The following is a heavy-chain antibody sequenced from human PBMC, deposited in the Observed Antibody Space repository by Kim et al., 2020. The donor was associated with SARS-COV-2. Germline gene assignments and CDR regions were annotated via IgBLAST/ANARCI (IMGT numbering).Heavy chain of an antibody. CDR3: AREMGITMAGTRTYYHYGMDV. D-gene: IGHD6-19*01. CDR2: IYSGGST. J-gene: IGHJ6*02. Sequence: GGSLRPSCAASGFDVSDNYMAWVRQAPGKGLQWVAIIYSGGSTFYADSVKDRFTISRDNSKNRLYLQMNSLRAEDTAVYYCAREMGITMAGTRTYYHYGMDVWGRGTTVTVSS. V-gene: IGHV3-66*01. CDR1: GFDVSDNY.